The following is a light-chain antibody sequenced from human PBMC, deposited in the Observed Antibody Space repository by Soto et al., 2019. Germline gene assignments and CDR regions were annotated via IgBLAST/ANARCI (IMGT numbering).Light chain of an antibody. CDR1: HSVGSY. CDR3: QHRSNWPVT. V-gene: IGKV3-15*01. J-gene: IGKJ1*01. Sequence: EIVMTQSPATLSVSPGERATLSCRASHSVGSYLAWYQQKPGQAPRLLIYGASTRATDIPARFSGSGSGTEFTLTISSLQSEGFAVYYCQHRSNWPVTFGLGTKVEV. CDR2: GAS.